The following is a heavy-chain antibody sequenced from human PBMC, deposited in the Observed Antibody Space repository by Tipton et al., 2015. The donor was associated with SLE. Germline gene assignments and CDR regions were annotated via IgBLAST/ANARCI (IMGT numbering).Heavy chain of an antibody. Sequence: TLSLTCTVSGGSISSHYWSWIRQPPGKGLEWIGYIYYSGSTNYNPSLKSRVTISVDTSKNQFSLKLSSVTAADTAVYYCARVGYSSSWYPDAFDIWGQGTMVTVSS. J-gene: IGHJ3*02. CDR2: IYYSGST. CDR3: ARVGYSSSWYPDAFDI. CDR1: GGSISSHY. V-gene: IGHV4-59*11. D-gene: IGHD6-13*01.